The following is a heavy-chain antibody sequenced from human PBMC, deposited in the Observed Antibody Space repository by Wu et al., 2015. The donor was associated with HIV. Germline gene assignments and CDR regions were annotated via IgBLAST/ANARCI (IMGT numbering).Heavy chain of an antibody. CDR3: ASPRSPGFSSAWPTYFDY. Sequence: VQLVQSGAEVKKPGSSVKISCKASGNTFNAINWVRQAPGQGLEWMGGIIPLFGTTEYAQIFQGRVTITTDESTSTAYMRLSSLRSEDTAVYYCASPRSPGFSSAWPTYFDYWGHGTLVTVSS. D-gene: IGHD6-19*01. V-gene: IGHV1-69*05. CDR1: GNTFNA. CDR2: IIPLFGTT. J-gene: IGHJ4*01.